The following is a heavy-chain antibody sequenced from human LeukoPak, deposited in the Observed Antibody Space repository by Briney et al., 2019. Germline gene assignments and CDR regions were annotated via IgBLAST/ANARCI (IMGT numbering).Heavy chain of an antibody. Sequence: ASVKVSCKASGYTSTSYGISWVRQAPGQGLEWMGWISAYNGNTNYAQKLQGRVTMTTDTSTSTAYMELRSLRSDDTAVYYCARVGVDYYYYYYGMDVWGQGTTVTVSS. D-gene: IGHD3-16*01. V-gene: IGHV1-18*01. CDR3: ARVGVDYYYYYYGMDV. CDR1: GYTSTSYG. J-gene: IGHJ6*02. CDR2: ISAYNGNT.